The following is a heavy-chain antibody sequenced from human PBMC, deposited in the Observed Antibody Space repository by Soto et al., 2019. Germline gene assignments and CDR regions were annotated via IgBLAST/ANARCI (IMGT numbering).Heavy chain of an antibody. Sequence: QVQLVQSGAEVKKPGSSVTVSCKASGGTFGNSAISWVRQAPGQGLEWMGGIMPIFPTPDYAQKFQGRVTITADESTSTAYMELTSLRSEDTAVYYCARDKDRQLLGGNYFYGIDVWGQGTRVTVSS. D-gene: IGHD3-3*02. CDR2: IMPIFPTP. CDR3: ARDKDRQLLGGNYFYGIDV. J-gene: IGHJ6*02. V-gene: IGHV1-69*12. CDR1: GGTFGNSA.